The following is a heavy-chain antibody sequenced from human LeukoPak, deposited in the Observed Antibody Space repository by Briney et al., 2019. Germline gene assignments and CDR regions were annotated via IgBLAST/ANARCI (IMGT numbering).Heavy chain of an antibody. J-gene: IGHJ4*02. D-gene: IGHD1-26*01. CDR2: INPNSGGT. CDR1: GYTFTGYY. CDR3: ARALSRVGKKWELPYYFDY. Sequence: ASVKVSCKASGYTFTGYYMHWVRQAPGQGLEWMGWINPNSGGTNYAQKFQGRVTMTRDTSISTAYMELCSLRSEDTAVYYCARALSRVGKKWELPYYFDYWGQGTLVTVSS. V-gene: IGHV1-2*02.